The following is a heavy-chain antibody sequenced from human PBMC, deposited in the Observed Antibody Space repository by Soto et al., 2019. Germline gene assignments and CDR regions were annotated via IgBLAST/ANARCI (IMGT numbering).Heavy chain of an antibody. J-gene: IGHJ4*02. CDR2: ISYDGSNK. CDR3: AKDRASVGVANKDDY. Sequence: QVQLVESGGGVVQPGRSLRLSCAASGFTFSSYGMHWVRQAPGKGLEWVAVISYDGSNKYYADSVKGRFTISRDNSKNTMYLQMNSMRAENTAVYSCAKDRASVGVANKDDYWGQGTLITVSS. D-gene: IGHD3-3*01. V-gene: IGHV3-30*18. CDR1: GFTFSSYG.